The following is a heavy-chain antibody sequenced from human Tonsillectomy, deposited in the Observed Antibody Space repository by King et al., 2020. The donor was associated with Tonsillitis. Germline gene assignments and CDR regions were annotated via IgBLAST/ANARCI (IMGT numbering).Heavy chain of an antibody. Sequence: VQLVESGAEVKKPGASVKVSCKASGYTFTSYGISWVRQAPGQGLEWMGWISAYNGETNSAQKLQDRVTMTTDTSTSTAYMGVRSLRSDDTAVYYCARDMWNLHMDVWGKGTTVTVSS. CDR2: ISAYNGET. CDR1: GYTFTSYG. J-gene: IGHJ6*03. CDR3: ARDMWNLHMDV. V-gene: IGHV1-18*01. D-gene: IGHD1-7*01.